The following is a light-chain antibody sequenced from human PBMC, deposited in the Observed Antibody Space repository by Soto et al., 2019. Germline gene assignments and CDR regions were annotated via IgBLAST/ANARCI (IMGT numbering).Light chain of an antibody. Sequence: QLVLTQSPSASASLGASVKLTCTLSNGHSSYAIAWHQQQPEKGPRYLVKLSSDGSHSKGDGLPDRFSGSSSGAERYLTISSLRSEDEADYYCQTWGTGSVVFGGGTKVTVL. CDR2: LSSDGSH. V-gene: IGLV4-69*01. J-gene: IGLJ2*01. CDR3: QTWGTGSVV. CDR1: NGHSSYA.